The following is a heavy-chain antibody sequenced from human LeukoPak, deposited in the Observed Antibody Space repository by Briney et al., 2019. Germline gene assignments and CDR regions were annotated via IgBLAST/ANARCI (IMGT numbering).Heavy chain of an antibody. V-gene: IGHV3-33*01. CDR2: IWYDGSNK. Sequence: PGRSLRLSCAASGFTFSSYGMHWVRQAPGKGLEWVAVIWYDGSNKYYADSVKGRFTISRDNSKNTLYLQMNSLRAEDTAVYYCARGTMSVVVAATDYYYGMAVWGKGTTVTVSS. D-gene: IGHD2-15*01. J-gene: IGHJ6*04. CDR3: ARGTMSVVVAATDYYYGMAV. CDR1: GFTFSSYG.